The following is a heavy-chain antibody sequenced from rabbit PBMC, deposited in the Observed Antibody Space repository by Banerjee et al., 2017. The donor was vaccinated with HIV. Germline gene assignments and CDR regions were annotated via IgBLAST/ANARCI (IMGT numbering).Heavy chain of an antibody. J-gene: IGHJ4*01. V-gene: IGHV1S45*01. CDR3: ARDEQASGGYVFNL. CDR1: GFSFSSSYW. CDR2: MDAGSSGST. Sequence: QEQLEESGGDLVKPEGSLTLTCTASGFSFSSSYWICWVRQAPGKGLEWIACMDAGSSGSTNYASWAKGRFTISKTSSTTVTLQMTSLTAADTATYFCARDEQASGGYVFNLWGPGTLVTVS. D-gene: IGHD1-1*01.